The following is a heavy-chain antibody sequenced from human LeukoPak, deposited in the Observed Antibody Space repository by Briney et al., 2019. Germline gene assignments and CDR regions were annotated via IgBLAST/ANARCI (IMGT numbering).Heavy chain of an antibody. CDR3: ARISGYSYNWFDP. D-gene: IGHD3-22*01. J-gene: IGHJ5*02. CDR2: IWYDGSNV. V-gene: IGHV3-33*01. CDR1: GFTFSNYG. Sequence: GGSLRLSCAASGFTFSNYGMHWARQAPGKGLEWVGVIWYDGSNVKYPDSVKGRFTISRDNSKNMMYLQMNSLRAEDTAVYYCARISGYSYNWFDPWGQGTLVTVSS.